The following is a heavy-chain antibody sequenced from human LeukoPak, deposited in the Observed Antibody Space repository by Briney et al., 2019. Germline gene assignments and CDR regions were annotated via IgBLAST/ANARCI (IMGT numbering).Heavy chain of an antibody. V-gene: IGHV3-11*01. J-gene: IGHJ4*02. Sequence: PGGSLRLSCAASGFTFSDYYMSWIRQAPGKGLEWVSYISSSGSTIYYADSVKGRFTISRDNAKNSLYLQMNSLRAEDTAVYYCASSVYNSGNNYYFDYWGQGTLVTVSS. CDR3: ASSVYNSGNNYYFDY. D-gene: IGHD3-10*01. CDR2: ISSSGSTI. CDR1: GFTFSDYY.